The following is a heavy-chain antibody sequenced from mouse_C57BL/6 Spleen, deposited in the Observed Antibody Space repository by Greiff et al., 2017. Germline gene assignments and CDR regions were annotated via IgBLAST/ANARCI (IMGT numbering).Heavy chain of an antibody. V-gene: IGHV1-52*01. CDR3: ARQDDYDVDY. D-gene: IGHD2-4*01. Sequence: QVQLQQPGAELVRPGSSVKLSCKASGYTFTSYWMPWVKQRPIQGLEWIGNIDPSDSETHYNQKFKDKSTLTVDKSSSTAYMQLSSLTSEDSAVYYCARQDDYDVDYWGQGTTLTVSS. CDR2: IDPSDSET. CDR1: GYTFTSYW. J-gene: IGHJ2*01.